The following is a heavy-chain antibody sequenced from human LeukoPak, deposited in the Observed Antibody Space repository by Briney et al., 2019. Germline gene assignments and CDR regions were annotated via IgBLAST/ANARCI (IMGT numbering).Heavy chain of an antibody. Sequence: SETLSLTCTVSGGSISSYYWSWIRQPAGKGLEWIGRIYTSGSTNYNPSLKSRVTMSVDTSKNQFSLKLSSVTAADTAVYYCARGGPDIVVVPAAWSWFGPWGQGTLVTVSS. CDR1: GGSISSYY. CDR3: ARGGPDIVVVPAAWSWFGP. CDR2: IYTSGST. J-gene: IGHJ5*02. D-gene: IGHD2-2*01. V-gene: IGHV4-4*07.